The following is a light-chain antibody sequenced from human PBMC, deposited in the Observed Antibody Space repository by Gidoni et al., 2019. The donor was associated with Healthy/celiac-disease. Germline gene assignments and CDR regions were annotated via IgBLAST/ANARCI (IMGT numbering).Light chain of an antibody. J-gene: IGKJ3*01. CDR3: QQSYSTLFT. V-gene: IGKV1-39*01. CDR2: AAS. CDR1: QTISSY. Sequence: IQLTQSPSSLSASVGDRVTITCRASQTISSYLNWYQQKPGKAPKLLIYAASSLQSGVPSRCSGSGSGTDFTLTISSLQPEDFATYYCQQSYSTLFTFGPXTKVDIK.